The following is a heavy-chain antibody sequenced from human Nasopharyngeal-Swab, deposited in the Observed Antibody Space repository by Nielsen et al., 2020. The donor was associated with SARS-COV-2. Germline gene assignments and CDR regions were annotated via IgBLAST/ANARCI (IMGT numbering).Heavy chain of an antibody. D-gene: IGHD3-10*01. CDR1: GFTVSSNY. CDR3: AREQAYYYGSGSPFDY. Sequence: GGSLRLSCAASGFTVSSNYMSWVRQAPGKGLEWVSVIYSGGSTYYADSVKGRFTISRDNSKNTLYLQMNSLRAEDTAVYYCAREQAYYYGSGSPFDYWGQGTLVTVSS. V-gene: IGHV3-53*01. J-gene: IGHJ4*02. CDR2: IYSGGST.